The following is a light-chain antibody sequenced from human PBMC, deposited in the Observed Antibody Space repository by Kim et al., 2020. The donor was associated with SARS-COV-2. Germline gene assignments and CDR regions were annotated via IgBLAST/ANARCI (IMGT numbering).Light chain of an antibody. V-gene: IGKV1-5*03. CDR3: LKYNDYPLT. J-gene: IGKJ4*01. CDR2: RAS. Sequence: IQMTQSPSTLSASVGDRVTITCRASQSFSTWLAWYQQKPGKAPKLLIYRASSLESGVPSRFSGSGSGTEFTLTISSLQPDEFATYYCLKYNDYPLTFGAGTQFVIK. CDR1: QSFSTW.